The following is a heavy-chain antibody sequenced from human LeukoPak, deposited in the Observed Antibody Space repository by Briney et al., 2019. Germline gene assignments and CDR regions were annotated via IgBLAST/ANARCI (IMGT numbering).Heavy chain of an antibody. D-gene: IGHD3-3*01. CDR2: ISGSGGST. CDR3: AKGLQHTIFGVDV. V-gene: IGHV3-23*01. Sequence: GGSLRLSCAASGFTFSSYAMSWVRQAPGKGLEWVSAISGSGGSTYSADSVKGRFTVSRDNSKNTVYLQMSSLRAEDTAVYYCAKGLQHTIFGVDVCGQGTSVIVSS. J-gene: IGHJ6*02. CDR1: GFTFSSYA.